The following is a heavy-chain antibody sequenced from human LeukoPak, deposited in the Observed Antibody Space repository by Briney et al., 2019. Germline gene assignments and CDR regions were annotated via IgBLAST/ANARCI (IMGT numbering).Heavy chain of an antibody. D-gene: IGHD3-10*01. Sequence: SGTLSLTCALSGGSISSSNWWSWVGQPPGKGLDWIGEIYHSGSPNYNPSLKSRVTISVEKSENQFSLKLSSVTAADTAVYYCARRSYYCSGSYHNWFDPWGQGTLVTVSS. CDR3: ARRSYYCSGSYHNWFDP. V-gene: IGHV4-4*02. CDR2: IYHSGSP. J-gene: IGHJ5*02. CDR1: GGSISSSNW.